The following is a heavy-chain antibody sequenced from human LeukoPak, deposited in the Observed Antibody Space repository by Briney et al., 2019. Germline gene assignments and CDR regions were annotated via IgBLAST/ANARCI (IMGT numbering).Heavy chain of an antibody. J-gene: IGHJ4*02. CDR2: IIPIFGTA. CDR1: GGTFSSYA. Sequence: GASVKVSCKASGGTFSSYAISWVRQAPGQWLEWMGRIIPIFGTANYAQKFQGRVTITTDESTSTAYMELSSLRSEDTAVYYCARGIGPNGVFDYWGQGTLVTVSS. V-gene: IGHV1-69*05. CDR3: ARGIGPNGVFDY. D-gene: IGHD2-8*01.